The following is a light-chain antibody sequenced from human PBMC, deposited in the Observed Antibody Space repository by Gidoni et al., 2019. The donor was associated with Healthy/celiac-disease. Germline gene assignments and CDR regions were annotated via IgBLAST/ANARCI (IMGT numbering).Light chain of an antibody. CDR2: AAS. Sequence: DIQMTQSPSSLSASVGDRVTITCRASQSISSYLNWYQQKPGKAPKLLIYAASSLQSGVPSRFSGSGSGTDFTLTISSLQPEDFATYYCQQSAFGQXTKVEIK. CDR3: QQSA. V-gene: IGKV1-39*01. CDR1: QSISSY. J-gene: IGKJ1*01.